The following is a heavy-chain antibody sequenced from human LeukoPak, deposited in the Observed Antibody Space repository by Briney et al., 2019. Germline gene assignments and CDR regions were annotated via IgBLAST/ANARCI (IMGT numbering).Heavy chain of an antibody. V-gene: IGHV3-33*06. CDR1: GFTFSSCG. CDR3: VKDRGGGYRGFDY. CDR2: IWYDGTHK. Sequence: GRPLRLSCAASGFTFSSCGFHWVRQAPGKGLEWVAVIWYDGTHKYYADSVKGRLTISRDNSKNTVYLQMNSLRAEDTAVYYCVKDRGGGYRGFDYWGQGTLVTVSS. D-gene: IGHD3-10*01. J-gene: IGHJ4*02.